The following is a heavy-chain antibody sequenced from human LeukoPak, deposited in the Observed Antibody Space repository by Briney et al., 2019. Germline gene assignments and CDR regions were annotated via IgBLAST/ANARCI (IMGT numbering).Heavy chain of an antibody. V-gene: IGHV4-59*12. CDR3: ARASGVMDLSY. CDR2: IYHSGST. J-gene: IGHJ4*02. Sequence: SETLSLTCTVSGGSISSYYWSWIRQPPGKGLEWIGYIYHSGSTYYNPSLKSRVTISVDRSKNQFSLKLSSVTAADTAVYYCARASGVMDLSYWGQGTLVTVFS. CDR1: GGSISSYY. D-gene: IGHD3-16*01.